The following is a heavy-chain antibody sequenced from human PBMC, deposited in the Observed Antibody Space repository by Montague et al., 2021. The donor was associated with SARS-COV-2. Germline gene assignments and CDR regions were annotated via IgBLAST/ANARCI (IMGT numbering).Heavy chain of an antibody. D-gene: IGHD3-16*01. J-gene: IGHJ2*01. CDR2: FDHSGNT. V-gene: IGHV4-59*11. Sequence: SETLSLTCSVSGGSIGGHYWSWIRQPPGKGLEWIGNFDHSGNTKYNPSLKSRATISVDTSKNQFALRLSSVTAADTAVYYCAREFRIELWQTNWYFGLWGRGTPVTVSS. CDR3: AREFRIELWQTNWYFGL. CDR1: GGSIGGHY.